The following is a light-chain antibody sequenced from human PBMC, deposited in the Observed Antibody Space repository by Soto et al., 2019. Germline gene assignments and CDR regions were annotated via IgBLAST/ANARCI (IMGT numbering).Light chain of an antibody. J-gene: IGKJ5*01. V-gene: IGKV3-11*01. CDR3: QQRNNWPPIT. Sequence: EIVLTQSPATLSLSPGERATLSCRASQSVSSYLAWYQQKPGQAPRLLIYDASNRATGVPARFSGSGSGTDFTLTISSLEPEDFALYYCQQRNNWPPITFGQGTRPEI. CDR1: QSVSSY. CDR2: DAS.